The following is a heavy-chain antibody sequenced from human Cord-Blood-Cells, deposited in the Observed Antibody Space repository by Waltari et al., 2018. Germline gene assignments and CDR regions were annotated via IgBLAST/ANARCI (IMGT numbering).Heavy chain of an antibody. CDR2: IGGSVSST. CDR1: GFTFSSYA. CDR3: AKDTSFTFGGVTRPPFDY. J-gene: IGHJ4*02. Sequence: EVQLVESGGGLVQPGGYLRLSCAASGFTFSSYAMSWVRQAPGKGLEWVSAIGGSVSSTYYADSVKGRFTISRDNSKNTLYLQMNSLRAEDTAVYYCAKDTSFTFGGVTRPPFDYWGQGTLVTVSS. D-gene: IGHD3-16*01. V-gene: IGHV3-23*04.